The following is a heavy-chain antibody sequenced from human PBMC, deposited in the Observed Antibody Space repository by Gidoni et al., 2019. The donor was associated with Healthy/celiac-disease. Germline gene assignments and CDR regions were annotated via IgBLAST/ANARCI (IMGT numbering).Heavy chain of an antibody. D-gene: IGHD3-22*01. V-gene: IGHV4-34*01. Sequence: QVQLQQWGAGLLKPSETLSLTCAVYGGSFRGYYWSWIRQPPGKGLEWIGEINHSGSTNYNPSLQSRVTIAVDTSKNQFSLKLSSVTAADTAVYYCARGGNYYDSSGYLHYFDYWGQGTLVTVSS. CDR2: INHSGST. CDR1: GGSFRGYY. J-gene: IGHJ4*02. CDR3: ARGGNYYDSSGYLHYFDY.